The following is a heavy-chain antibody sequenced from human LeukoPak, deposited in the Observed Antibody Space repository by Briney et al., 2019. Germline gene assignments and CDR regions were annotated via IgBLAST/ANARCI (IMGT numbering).Heavy chain of an antibody. CDR2: IWYDGSNK. CDR3: ARETVTTYYYYGMDV. Sequence: PGGSLRLSCAASGFTFSSYGMHWVRQAPGKGLEWVAVIWYDGSNKYYADSVKGRFTISRDNSKNTLYLQMNSLRAEDTAVYYCARETVTTYYYYGMDVWGRGTTVTVSS. CDR1: GFTFSSYG. D-gene: IGHD4-11*01. V-gene: IGHV3-33*01. J-gene: IGHJ6*02.